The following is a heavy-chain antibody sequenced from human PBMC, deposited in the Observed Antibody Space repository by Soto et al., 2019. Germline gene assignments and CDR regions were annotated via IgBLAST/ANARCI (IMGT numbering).Heavy chain of an antibody. CDR2: INTHNGNT. V-gene: IGHV1-18*01. J-gene: IGHJ6*02. D-gene: IGHD3-16*01. CDR1: GYTFTTYG. CDR3: TREGSDPYYYYGMDA. Sequence: ASVKVSCKASGYTFTTYGISWVRQAPGQGLEWMGWINTHNGNTNYAQNLQGRVIMTADTSTSTAYMELRSLRSDDTAVYYCTREGSDPYYYYGMDAWGQGTTVTVSS.